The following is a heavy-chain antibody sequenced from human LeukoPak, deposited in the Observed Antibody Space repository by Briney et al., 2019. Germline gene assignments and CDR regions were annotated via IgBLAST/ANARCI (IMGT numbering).Heavy chain of an antibody. D-gene: IGHD3-10*01. J-gene: IGHJ3*02. CDR3: AKAAYGSGSSEVVDAFDI. V-gene: IGHV3-9*01. CDR2: ISWNSGSI. CDR1: GFPFSSYP. Sequence: PGGSLRLSCAGSGFPFSSYPISWVRQSPGKGLEWVSGISWNSGSIGYADSVKGRFTISRDNAKNSLYLQMNSLRAEDTALYYCAKAAYGSGSSEVVDAFDIWGQGTMVTVSS.